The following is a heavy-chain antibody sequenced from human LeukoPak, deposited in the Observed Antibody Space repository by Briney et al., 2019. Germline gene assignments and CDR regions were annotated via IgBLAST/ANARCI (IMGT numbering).Heavy chain of an antibody. CDR1: GFTVSSNY. D-gene: IGHD5/OR15-5a*01. CDR2: IYSGGST. Sequence: GGSLRLSCAASGFTVSSNYMSWVRQAPGKGLEWVSVIYSGGSTYYADSVKGRFTISRDNFKNTLYLQLNSLRAEDTAVYYCATRRVSDYWGQGTLVTVYS. CDR3: ATRRVSDY. J-gene: IGHJ4*02. V-gene: IGHV3-66*02.